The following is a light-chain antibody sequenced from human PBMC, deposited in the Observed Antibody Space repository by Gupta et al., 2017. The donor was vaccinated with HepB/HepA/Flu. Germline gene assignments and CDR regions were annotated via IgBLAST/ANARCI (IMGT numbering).Light chain of an antibody. CDR2: DTS. CDR1: QNVGNY. CDR3: QQHDKWPLT. J-gene: IGKJ4*01. V-gene: IGKV3-11*01. Sequence: EIVLTPSPGTLSLSPGERATLSCRTSQNVGNYLAWYQQKPGQAPRLLMHDTSDRATGIPARFSGSGSGTDFTLTISSLEPEDFAVYYCQQHDKWPLTFGGGTRVDIK.